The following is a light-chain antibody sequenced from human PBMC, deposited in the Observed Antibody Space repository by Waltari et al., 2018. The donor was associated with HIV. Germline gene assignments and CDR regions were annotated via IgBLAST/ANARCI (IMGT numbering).Light chain of an antibody. J-gene: IGKJ2*01. V-gene: IGKV3-20*01. Sequence: EIVLTQSPGTLSLSPGQTATLSCRASQSLDNNYLAWYQQRPGQAPRLLMYGAFRRAAGIPDRFSGSGSGTDFTLTINRLEPEDFAVYYCQQYINWPPYTFGQGTKLEIK. CDR3: QQYINWPPYT. CDR2: GAF. CDR1: QSLDNNY.